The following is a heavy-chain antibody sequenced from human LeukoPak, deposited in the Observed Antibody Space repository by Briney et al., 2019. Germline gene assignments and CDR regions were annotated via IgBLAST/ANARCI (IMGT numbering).Heavy chain of an antibody. CDR3: AKDLSVVGAHDSFDV. CDR2: ISGSTGYT. V-gene: IGHV3-11*06. D-gene: IGHD1-26*01. J-gene: IGHJ3*01. Sequence: SGGSLRLPCAASGFTFSDYYMSWIRQAPGKGLEWVSYISGSTGYTNYADSVKGRFTISRDNAKNSLFLHMNSLRIEDTAVYYCAKDLSVVGAHDSFDVWGQGTMVTVSS. CDR1: GFTFSDYY.